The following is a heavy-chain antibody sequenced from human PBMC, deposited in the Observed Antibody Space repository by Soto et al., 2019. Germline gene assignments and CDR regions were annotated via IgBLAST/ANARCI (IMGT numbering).Heavy chain of an antibody. Sequence: PSETLSLTCAVSGDSINSENWWSWVRQPPGKGLEWIGEIYHSGNTNYNPSLRSRLTISVDKSKNQFSLKLTSVTAADTAVYYCARGKAYCGRTNCFPFDHWGQGTLVTVSS. CDR3: ARGKAYCGRTNCFPFDH. V-gene: IGHV4-4*02. D-gene: IGHD2-21*01. CDR1: GDSINSENW. CDR2: IYHSGNT. J-gene: IGHJ4*02.